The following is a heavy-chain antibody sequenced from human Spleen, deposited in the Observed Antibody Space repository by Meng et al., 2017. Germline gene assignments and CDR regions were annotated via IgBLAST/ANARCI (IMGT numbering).Heavy chain of an antibody. J-gene: IGHJ4*02. V-gene: IGHV4-34*02. Sequence: QVQLRQWGEGLLKPSETLSRTCAVYGGSFSGYYWSWIRQPPGKGLEWIGEINHSGSTNYIPSLKGRVTISVDTSKNQFSLNLSSVTAADTAVYYCARVAYYDSSGYHAPIDFWGQGTLVTVSS. CDR3: ARVAYYDSSGYHAPIDF. D-gene: IGHD3-22*01. CDR1: GGSFSGYY. CDR2: INHSGST.